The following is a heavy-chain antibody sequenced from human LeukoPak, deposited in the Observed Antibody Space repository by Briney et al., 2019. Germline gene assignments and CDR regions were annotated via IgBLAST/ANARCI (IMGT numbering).Heavy chain of an antibody. J-gene: IGHJ3*02. D-gene: IGHD2-2*01. V-gene: IGHV1-69-2*01. CDR3: ATDGGSTSLNDAFDI. Sequence: ASVKISCKVSGYTFTDYYMHWVQQAPGKGLEWMGLVDPEDGETIYAEKFQGRVTITADTSTDTAYMELSSVRSEDTAVYYCATDGGSTSLNDAFDIWGQGTMVTVSS. CDR2: VDPEDGET. CDR1: GYTFTDYY.